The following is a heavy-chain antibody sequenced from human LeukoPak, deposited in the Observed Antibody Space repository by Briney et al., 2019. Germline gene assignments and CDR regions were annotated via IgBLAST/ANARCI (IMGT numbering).Heavy chain of an antibody. Sequence: GGSLRLSCAASGFTFSSYSMNWVRQAPGKGLEWVSSISSSSSYIYYADSVKGRFTISRDNAKNSLYLQMNSLRAEDTAVYNCARASIAVAGRGYYYYGMDVWGQGTTVTVSS. J-gene: IGHJ6*02. V-gene: IGHV3-21*01. D-gene: IGHD6-19*01. CDR2: ISSSSSYI. CDR1: GFTFSSYS. CDR3: ARASIAVAGRGYYYYGMDV.